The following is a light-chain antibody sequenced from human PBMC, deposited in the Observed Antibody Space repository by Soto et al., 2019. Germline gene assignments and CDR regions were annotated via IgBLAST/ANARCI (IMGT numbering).Light chain of an antibody. CDR2: LNSDGSH. CDR1: SVHSSYA. CDR3: RTWGTGIQV. J-gene: IGLJ3*02. V-gene: IGLV4-69*01. Sequence: QLVLTQSPSASASLGASVKLTGTLSSVHSSYAIAWHQQQPEKGPRYLMKLNSDGSHSKGDGIPDRFSGSSSGAERYLTISSLQSEDEADYYCRTWGTGIQVFGGGTQLTVL.